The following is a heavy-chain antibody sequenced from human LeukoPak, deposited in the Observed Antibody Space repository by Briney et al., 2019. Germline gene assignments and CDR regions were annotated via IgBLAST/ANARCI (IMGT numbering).Heavy chain of an antibody. CDR1: GGSISSSSYY. CDR2: IYYSGST. CDR3: ARDRPQQWLVRGQRGYYYYMDV. J-gene: IGHJ6*03. Sequence: SETLSLTCTVSGGSISSSSYYWGWIRQPPGKGLEWIGSIYYSGSTYYNPSLKSRVTISVDTSKNQFSLKLSSVTAADTAVYYCARDRPQQWLVRGQRGYYYYMDVWGKGTTVTISS. V-gene: IGHV4-39*02. D-gene: IGHD6-19*01.